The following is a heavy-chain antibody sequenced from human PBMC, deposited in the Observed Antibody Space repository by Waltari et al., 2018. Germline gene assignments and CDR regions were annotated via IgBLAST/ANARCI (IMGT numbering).Heavy chain of an antibody. CDR2: IYHSGST. CDR1: GYSISSGYY. Sequence: QVQLQESGPGLVKPSETLSLTCAVSGYSISSGYYWGWIRQPPGKGLEWIGSIYHSGSTYYNPSLKSRVTISVDTSKNQFSLKLSSVTAADTAVYYCARCPYGGGSPLDYWGQGTLVTVSS. CDR3: ARCPYGGGSPLDY. J-gene: IGHJ4*02. D-gene: IGHD2-15*01. V-gene: IGHV4-38-2*01.